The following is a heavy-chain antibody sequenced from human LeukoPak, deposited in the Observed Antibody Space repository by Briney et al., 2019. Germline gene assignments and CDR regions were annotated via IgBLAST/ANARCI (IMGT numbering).Heavy chain of an antibody. Sequence: GGSLRLSCAASGFTFSSYAMSWVRQAPGKGLEWVSAISGSGGSTYYADSVKGRFTISRDNSMNALYLQMNSLRLEDTALYYCASKGYYYFWSSYYDAFDIWDQGTMVTVSS. CDR3: ASKGYYYFWSSYYDAFDI. J-gene: IGHJ3*02. V-gene: IGHV3-23*01. CDR2: ISGSGGST. CDR1: GFTFSSYA. D-gene: IGHD3-3*01.